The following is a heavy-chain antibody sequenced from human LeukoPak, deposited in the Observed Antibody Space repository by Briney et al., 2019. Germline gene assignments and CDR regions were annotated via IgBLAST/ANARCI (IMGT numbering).Heavy chain of an antibody. J-gene: IGHJ4*02. CDR2: IIPIFGTA. CDR3: AREADGYSSGWLPRLFDY. Sequence: ASVKVSCKASGYTFTSYGISWVRQAPGQGLEWMGGIIPIFGTANYAQKFQGRVTITADESTSTAYMELSSLRSEDTAVYYCAREADGYSSGWLPRLFDYWGQGTLVTVSS. V-gene: IGHV1-69*13. CDR1: GYTFTSYG. D-gene: IGHD6-19*01.